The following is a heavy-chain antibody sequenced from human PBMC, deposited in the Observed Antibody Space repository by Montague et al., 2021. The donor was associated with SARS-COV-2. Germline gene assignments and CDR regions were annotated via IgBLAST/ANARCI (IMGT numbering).Heavy chain of an antibody. V-gene: IGHV4-34*01. D-gene: IGHD3-16*02. CDR3: ARGYDYVWGSYRYLHWFDP. Sequence: SETLSLTCAVYGGSFSGYYWSWIRQPPGKGLEWIGEINHSGSTNYNPSLKSRVTISVGTSKNQFSLKLSSVTAAGTAVYYCARGYDYVWGSYRYLHWFDPWGQGTLVTVSS. CDR2: INHSGST. J-gene: IGHJ5*02. CDR1: GGSFSGYY.